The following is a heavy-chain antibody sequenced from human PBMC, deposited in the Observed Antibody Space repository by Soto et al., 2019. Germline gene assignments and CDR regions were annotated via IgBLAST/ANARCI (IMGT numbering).Heavy chain of an antibody. CDR3: AKDGSSTTYYYYYYGMDV. D-gene: IGHD6-13*01. CDR2: ISYDGSNK. Sequence: GGSLRLPCAASGFTFSSHGIHWVRQAPGKGLEWVAVISYDGSNKYYADSVKGRFTISRDNSKNTLYLQMNSLRAEDTAVYYCAKDGSSTTYYYYYYGMDVWGQGTTVTGTS. CDR1: GFTFSSHG. V-gene: IGHV3-30*18. J-gene: IGHJ6*02.